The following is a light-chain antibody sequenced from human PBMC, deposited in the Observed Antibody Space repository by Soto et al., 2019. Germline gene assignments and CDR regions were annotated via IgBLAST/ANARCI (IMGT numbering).Light chain of an antibody. V-gene: IGKV3-20*01. CDR2: GAS. CDR3: QLYGTSPKT. CDR1: ETVAGSY. Sequence: EIVLTQSPGTPSLSPGERATLSCRASETVAGSYLAWYQQKPGQAPRLLIHGASTRATGIADRFSGSGSGTDFTLTISRLEPEDFAVSYCQLYGTSPKTFGQRTKVDIK. J-gene: IGKJ1*01.